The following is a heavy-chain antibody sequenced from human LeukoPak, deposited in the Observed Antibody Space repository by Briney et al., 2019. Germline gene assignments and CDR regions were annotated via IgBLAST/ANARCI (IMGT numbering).Heavy chain of an antibody. J-gene: IGHJ3*02. CDR3: ARQGAMITFGGVIVDAFDI. CDR2: IYYSGST. V-gene: IGHV4-59*08. CDR1: GCSISSYY. Sequence: PSETLSLTCTVSGCSISSYYWSWIRQPPGKGLEWIGHIYYSGSTNYNPSLKSRVTISVDTSKNQFSLKLSSVTAADTAVYYCARQGAMITFGGVIVDAFDIWGQGTMVTVSS. D-gene: IGHD3-16*02.